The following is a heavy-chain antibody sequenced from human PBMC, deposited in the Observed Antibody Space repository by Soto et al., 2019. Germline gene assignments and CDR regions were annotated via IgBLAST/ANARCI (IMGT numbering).Heavy chain of an antibody. Sequence: EVQLVESGGGLVQPGRSLRLSCEASGFMFDDYAMYWVRQAPGKGLEWVSGISWNSNSIVYADSVKGRFTISRDNAKNSLYLQMNSLKPEHTALYYCAHSQSIASRPFDYWGQGTLVTVSS. CDR1: GFMFDDYA. CDR3: AHSQSIASRPFDY. CDR2: ISWNSNSI. D-gene: IGHD6-6*01. J-gene: IGHJ4*02. V-gene: IGHV3-9*01.